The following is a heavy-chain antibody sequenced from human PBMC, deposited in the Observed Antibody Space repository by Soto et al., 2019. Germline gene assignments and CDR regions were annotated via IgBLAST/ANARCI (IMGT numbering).Heavy chain of an antibody. Sequence: QVQLQESGPGLVKPSQTLSLTCTVSGGSISNSGYYWSWIRLHPGKGLDWIGYISSGGSTYYDPSLKSRVTISIDPSQNQFSLMLSSATAADTAVYHCARDQCSGGYCYSSYWGQGTLVTVSS. J-gene: IGHJ4*02. CDR3: ARDQCSGGYCYSSY. D-gene: IGHD2-21*02. CDR2: ISSGGST. V-gene: IGHV4-31*03. CDR1: GGSISNSGYY.